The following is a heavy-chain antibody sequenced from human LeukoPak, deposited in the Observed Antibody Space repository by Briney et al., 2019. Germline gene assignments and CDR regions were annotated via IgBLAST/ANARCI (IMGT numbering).Heavy chain of an antibody. CDR3: ARELEITMVRGGGGTIDY. Sequence: PSETLSLTCTVSGGSISSSSYYWGWIRQPPGKGLEWIGSIYYSGSTYYNPSLKSRVTISVDTSKNQFSLKLSSVTAADTAVYYCARELEITMVRGGGGTIDYWGQGTLVTVSS. V-gene: IGHV4-39*07. D-gene: IGHD3-10*01. CDR2: IYYSGST. J-gene: IGHJ4*02. CDR1: GGSISSSSYY.